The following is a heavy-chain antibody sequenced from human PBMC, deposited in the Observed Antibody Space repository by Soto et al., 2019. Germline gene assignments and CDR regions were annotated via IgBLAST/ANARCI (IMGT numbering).Heavy chain of an antibody. CDR1: GGSISSSSYY. J-gene: IGHJ5*02. D-gene: IGHD6-13*01. CDR2: IYYSGST. Sequence: SETLSLTCTVSGGSISSSSYYWGWIRQPPGKGLEWIGSIYYSGSTYYNPSLKSRVTISVDTSKNQFSLKLSSVTAADTAVYYCARRYSSPSHFWFDPWGQGTLVTVSS. CDR3: ARRYSSPSHFWFDP. V-gene: IGHV4-39*01.